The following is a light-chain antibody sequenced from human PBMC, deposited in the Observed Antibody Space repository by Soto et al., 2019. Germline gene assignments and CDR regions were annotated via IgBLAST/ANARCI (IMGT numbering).Light chain of an antibody. Sequence: DIQLTQSPSFLSASVGDRVTITCRASQGISSYLAWYQQKAGKAPKLLIYGASTLQSGVPSRFSGSGSGTEFTLTISSLQPEDFATYYCQHYNSYSEAFGQGTKVELK. CDR3: QHYNSYSEA. V-gene: IGKV1-9*01. CDR1: QGISSY. CDR2: GAS. J-gene: IGKJ1*01.